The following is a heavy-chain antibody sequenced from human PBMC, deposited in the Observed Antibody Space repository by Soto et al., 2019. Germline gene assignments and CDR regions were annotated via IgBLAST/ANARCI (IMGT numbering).Heavy chain of an antibody. CDR2: IHYSGST. CDR1: DASITSSY. V-gene: IGHV4-59*12. J-gene: IGHJ6*02. D-gene: IGHD3-10*01. Sequence: SETLSLTCSVSDASITSSYWSWVRQPPGKGLEWIGFIHYSGSTNYNPSLQSRLTMSVDTSKSQFSLNLRSVTAADTAVYFCARLSPLILAGSAYYHSMDVWGQGAPVTVSS. CDR3: ARLSPLILAGSAYYHSMDV.